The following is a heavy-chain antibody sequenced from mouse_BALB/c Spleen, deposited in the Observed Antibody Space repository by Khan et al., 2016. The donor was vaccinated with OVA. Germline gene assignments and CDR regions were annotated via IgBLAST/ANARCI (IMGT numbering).Heavy chain of an antibody. V-gene: IGHV1S81*02. J-gene: IGHJ2*01. D-gene: IGHD1-1*01. Sequence: VQLQQSGAELVKAGASVKMSCKASGYTFTSYWMHWVKQRLGQGLEWFAETNPTNGRTYYNEKFKSKATLTVDKSSSTAYMLLSGPTFEDSAVHYCARIKKIVATYFDYWGQGTTLTVSS. CDR3: ARIKKIVATYFDY. CDR2: TNPTNGRT. CDR1: GYTFTSYW.